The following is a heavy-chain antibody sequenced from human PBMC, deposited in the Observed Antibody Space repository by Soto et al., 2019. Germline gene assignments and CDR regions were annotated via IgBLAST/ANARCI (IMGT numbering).Heavy chain of an antibody. J-gene: IGHJ4*02. V-gene: IGHV3-66*01. CDR3: ARGGRVVVAAHFDY. D-gene: IGHD2-15*01. Sequence: EVQLVESGGGLVQPGGSLRLSCAASGFTVSSNYMSWVRQAPGKGLEWVSVIYSGGSTYYADSVKGRFTISRDNSKNTLYLQMNSLRAEDTAVYYCARGGRVVVAAHFDYWAREPWSPSPQ. CDR2: IYSGGST. CDR1: GFTVSSNY.